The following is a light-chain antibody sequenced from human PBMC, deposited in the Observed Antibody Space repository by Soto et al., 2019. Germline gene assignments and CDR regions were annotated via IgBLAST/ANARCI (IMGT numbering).Light chain of an antibody. CDR2: GAS. J-gene: IGKJ5*01. Sequence: EVVLTQSPGTLSLSPGERVTILCLASQRFSSTSLAWYQQKPGQTPRLLIYGASSRATGTPDRISSGGSGTHLTLTISPLEPEDFAVYYCQNYVTSTITSGQGTRLEIK. CDR3: QNYVTSTIT. CDR1: QRFSSTS. V-gene: IGKV3-20*01.